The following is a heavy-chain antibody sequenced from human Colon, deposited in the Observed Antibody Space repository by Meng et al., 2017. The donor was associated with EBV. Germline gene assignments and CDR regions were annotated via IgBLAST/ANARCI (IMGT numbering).Heavy chain of an antibody. V-gene: IGHV4-39*07. CDR3: VISSHN. J-gene: IGHJ4*02. D-gene: IGHD3-3*02. CDR2: IYYRGST. CDR1: GGSITSTSSC. Sequence: HLQESAPARLNPSETLSLTCTISGGSITSTSSCWGWVRQPPGKGLEWIGSIYYRGSTNYNPSLKSRISMSVDMSKNQFSLKVNSVTAADTAIYYCVISSHNWGQGTLVTVSS.